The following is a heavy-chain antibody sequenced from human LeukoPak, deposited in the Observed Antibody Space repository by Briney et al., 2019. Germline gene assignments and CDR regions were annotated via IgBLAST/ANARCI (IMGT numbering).Heavy chain of an antibody. CDR2: ISGSGGST. CDR3: AKDSRGYQDFFDY. D-gene: IGHD3-22*01. CDR1: GFTFSSYA. V-gene: IGHV3-23*01. J-gene: IGHJ4*02. Sequence: GGSLRLSCVASGFTFSSYAMTWVRQAPGKGLEWVSSISGSGGSTYYADSVKGRFTISRDNSRNTLYLQMNSLRAEDTAVYYCAKDSRGYQDFFDYWGQGTLVTVSS.